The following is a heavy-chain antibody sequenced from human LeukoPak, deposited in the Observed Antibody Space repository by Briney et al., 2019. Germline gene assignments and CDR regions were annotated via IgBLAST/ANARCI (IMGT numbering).Heavy chain of an antibody. V-gene: IGHV4-59*01. CDR1: GGSISSYY. CDR2: IYYSGST. D-gene: IGHD3-22*01. Sequence: KTSETLSLTCTVSGGSISSYYWSWIRQPPGKGLEWIGYIYYSGSTNYNPSLKSRVTISVDTSKNQFSLKLSSVTAADTAVYYCAREVVVGNWFDPWGQGTLVTVSS. J-gene: IGHJ5*02. CDR3: AREVVVGNWFDP.